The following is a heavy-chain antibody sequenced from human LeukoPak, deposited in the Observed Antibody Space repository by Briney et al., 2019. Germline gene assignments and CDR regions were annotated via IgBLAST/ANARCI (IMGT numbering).Heavy chain of an antibody. D-gene: IGHD6-6*01. CDR1: GFSLSTSGVG. CDR2: IYWNDDK. CDR3: AHRLSSSSLFDH. Sequence: ESGPTLVKPTQTLTLTCTFSGFSLSTSGVGVGWIRQPPGKALEWLALIYWNDDKRYSPSLKSRLTISKDTSKNQVVLTMTNMDPVDTATYYCAHRLSSSSLFDHWGQGTLVTVSS. J-gene: IGHJ4*02. V-gene: IGHV2-5*01.